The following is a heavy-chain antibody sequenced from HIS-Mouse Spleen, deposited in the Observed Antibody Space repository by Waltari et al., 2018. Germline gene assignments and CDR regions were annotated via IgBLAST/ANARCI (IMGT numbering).Heavy chain of an antibody. CDR1: GYTFTGYY. Sequence: QVQLVQSGAEVKKPGASVKVSCKASGYTFTGYYTHWVRQAPGKWLEWMGWINPNSGGTNYAQKVQGRVTMTRDTSISTAYMELSRLRSDDTAVYYCARDIQYNWNYFDYWGQGTLVTVSS. CDR2: INPNSGGT. D-gene: IGHD1-20*01. V-gene: IGHV1-2*02. J-gene: IGHJ4*02. CDR3: ARDIQYNWNYFDY.